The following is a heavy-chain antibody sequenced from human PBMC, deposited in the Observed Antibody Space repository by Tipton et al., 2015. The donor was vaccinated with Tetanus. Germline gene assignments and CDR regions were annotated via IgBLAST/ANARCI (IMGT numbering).Heavy chain of an antibody. CDR1: GFTFSSYG. V-gene: IGHV3-33*01. CDR2: IWYDGSNK. J-gene: IGHJ6*02. Sequence: SLRLSCAASGFTFSSYGMHWVRQAPGKGLEWVAVIWYDGSNKYYADSVKGRFTISRDNSKNTLYLQMNSLRAEDTAVYYCARTHSGYDSALYYYGMAVWGQGTTVTVSS. CDR3: ARTHSGYDSALYYYGMAV. D-gene: IGHD5-12*01.